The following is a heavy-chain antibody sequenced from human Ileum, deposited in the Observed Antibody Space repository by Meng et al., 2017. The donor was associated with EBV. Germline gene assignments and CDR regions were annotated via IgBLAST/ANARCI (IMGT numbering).Heavy chain of an antibody. CDR1: GDSVSSISGA. Sequence: QVQLPQSGPGLLKPSQTLSLTCAIAGDSVSSISGAWNWIRQSPSRGLEWLGRTYYRSKWNTDYAVSVSSRITISPDTSKNQFSLQLNSVTPEDTAVYYCARGSYYFDSWGQGTLVTASS. CDR3: ARGSYYFDS. CDR2: TYYRSKWNT. J-gene: IGHJ4*02. V-gene: IGHV6-1*01. D-gene: IGHD1-26*01.